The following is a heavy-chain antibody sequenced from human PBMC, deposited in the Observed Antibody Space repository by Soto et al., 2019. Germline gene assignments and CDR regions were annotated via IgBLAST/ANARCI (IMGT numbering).Heavy chain of an antibody. J-gene: IGHJ4*02. CDR2: ISGSGGST. D-gene: IGHD3-9*01. CDR3: ARSLRLYYDILTGPKVY. Sequence: GGSLRLSCAASGFIFNTYAMSWVRQAPGKGLEWVSAISGSGGSTYYADSVKGRFTISRDNSKNTLYLQMNSLRAEDTAVYYCARSLRLYYDILTGPKVYWGQGTLVTVSS. CDR1: GFIFNTYA. V-gene: IGHV3-23*01.